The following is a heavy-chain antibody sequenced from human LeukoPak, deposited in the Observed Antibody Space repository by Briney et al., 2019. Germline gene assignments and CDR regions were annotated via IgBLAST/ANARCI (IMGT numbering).Heavy chain of an antibody. CDR2: ISYDGSNK. CDR1: GFTFSSYA. CDR3: ARAQNTYGSGSFPDAFDI. J-gene: IGHJ3*02. V-gene: IGHV3-30-3*01. Sequence: GGSLRLSCAASGFTFSSYAMHWVRQAPGKGLEWVAVISYDGSNKYYADSVKGRFTISRDNSKNTLYLQMNSLRAEDTAVYYCARAQNTYGSGSFPDAFDIWGQGTMVTVSS. D-gene: IGHD3-10*01.